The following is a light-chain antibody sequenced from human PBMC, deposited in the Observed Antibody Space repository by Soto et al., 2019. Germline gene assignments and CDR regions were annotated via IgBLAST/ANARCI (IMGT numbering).Light chain of an antibody. CDR3: QNYDTSPT. CDR1: QSVSRNY. Sequence: EIVLTQSPGTLSLSAGERATLSCRASQSVSRNYLAWYQHKPGQAPTALIYGASNRATGVPDRFSGSGSGTDFTLTISRLEPEDFAVYYCQNYDTSPTFGRGTKVEVK. V-gene: IGKV3-20*01. CDR2: GAS. J-gene: IGKJ1*01.